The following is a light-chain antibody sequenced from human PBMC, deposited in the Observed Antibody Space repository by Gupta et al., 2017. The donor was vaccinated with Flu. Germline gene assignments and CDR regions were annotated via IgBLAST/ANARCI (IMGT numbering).Light chain of an antibody. Sequence: SVLTQPPSVTVDPGQTARITCGGNNIGIKSVHWFQQRPGQAPVLVVYADSGRPSGIPERFSGSNSGNTDTLTISRVEAGDEADYYCQVWDASSNHVVFGGGTKLTVL. CDR2: ADS. V-gene: IGLV3-21*02. CDR3: QVWDASSNHVV. J-gene: IGLJ2*01. CDR1: NIGIKS.